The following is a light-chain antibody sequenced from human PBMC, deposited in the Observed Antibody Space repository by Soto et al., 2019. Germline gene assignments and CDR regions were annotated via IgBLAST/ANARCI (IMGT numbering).Light chain of an antibody. J-gene: IGKJ4*01. Sequence: DIQMTQSPSSLSASVGDRVTITCRASQEISNHLAWFQQKPGKPPKSLIYDASSLQSWVPSTFSGSGSGTDVTLTISSMQPEAFATYYCQQYHNYPVTFGGGTQVELK. CDR2: DAS. CDR3: QQYHNYPVT. CDR1: QEISNH. V-gene: IGKV1-16*01.